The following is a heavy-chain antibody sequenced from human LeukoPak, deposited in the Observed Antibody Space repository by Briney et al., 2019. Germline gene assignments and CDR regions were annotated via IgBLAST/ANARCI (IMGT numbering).Heavy chain of an antibody. J-gene: IGHJ6*02. Sequence: PSETLSLTCTVSGGSISSGDYYWSWVRQPPGEGLEWIGYIYYSGSTYYNPSLKSRVTISVDTSKNQFSLKLSSVTAADTAVYYCAREEGDYGAKGYYYYGMDVWGQGTTVTVSS. D-gene: IGHD4-17*01. CDR1: GGSISSGDYY. CDR2: IYYSGST. CDR3: AREEGDYGAKGYYYYGMDV. V-gene: IGHV4-30-4*01.